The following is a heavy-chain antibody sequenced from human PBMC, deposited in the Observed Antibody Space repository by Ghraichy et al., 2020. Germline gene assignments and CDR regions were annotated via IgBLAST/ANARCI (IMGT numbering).Heavy chain of an antibody. CDR2: TRNKANTYTT. CDR3: TRGRQFGH. Sequence: LSLTCAASGFILSDHYMDWVRQVPGKGLEWLGRTRNKANTYTTEYAASVKGRFSILREDSQNLLYLQMNSLKIEDTAIYYCTRGRQFGHWGQGTLVTVSS. V-gene: IGHV3-72*01. J-gene: IGHJ5*02. CDR1: GFILSDHY.